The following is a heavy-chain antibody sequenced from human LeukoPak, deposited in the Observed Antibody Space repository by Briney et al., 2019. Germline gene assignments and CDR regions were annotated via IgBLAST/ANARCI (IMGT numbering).Heavy chain of an antibody. V-gene: IGHV4-34*01. CDR1: GGSFSGYY. D-gene: IGHD3-22*01. J-gene: IGHJ4*02. CDR2: INHSGST. CDR3: ARRGLLPYDY. Sequence: PSETLSLTCAVYGGSFSGYYWSWIRQPLGKGLEWIGEINHSGSTNYNPSLKSRVTISVDTSKNQFSLKLSSVTAADTAVYYCARRGLLPYDYWGQGILVTVSS.